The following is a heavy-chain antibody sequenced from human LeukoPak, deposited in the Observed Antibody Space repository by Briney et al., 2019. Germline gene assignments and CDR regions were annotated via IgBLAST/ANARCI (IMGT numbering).Heavy chain of an antibody. CDR2: IYPGDSDT. Sequence: GESLKISCQASGYSFTSSWIGWARQMPGTGLEWMGIIYPGDSDTRYSPSFQGQVTISADKSISTAFLQWSSLKASDTAMYYCARHPKFWSGYYGNWYFDLWGRGTPVTVSS. CDR1: GYSFTSSW. CDR3: ARHPKFWSGYYGNWYFDL. J-gene: IGHJ2*01. D-gene: IGHD3-3*01. V-gene: IGHV5-51*01.